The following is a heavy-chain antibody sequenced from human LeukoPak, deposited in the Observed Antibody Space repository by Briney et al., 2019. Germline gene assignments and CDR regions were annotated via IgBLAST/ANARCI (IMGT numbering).Heavy chain of an antibody. CDR1: GESFSGYY. D-gene: IGHD3-10*01. J-gene: IGHJ6*03. V-gene: IGHV4-34*01. CDR2: INHSGST. Sequence: PSETLSLTCAVYGESFSGYYWSWIRQPPGKGLEWIGEINHSGSTNYNPSLKSRVTISVDTSKNQFSLKLTSVTAADTAVYYCARARVGPRHYSYYMDVWGKGTAVTVSS. CDR3: ARARVGPRHYSYYMDV.